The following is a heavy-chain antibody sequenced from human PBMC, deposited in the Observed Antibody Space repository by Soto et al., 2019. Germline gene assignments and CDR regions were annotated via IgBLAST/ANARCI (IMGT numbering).Heavy chain of an antibody. D-gene: IGHD2-2*02. CDR1: GFTVSSNY. CDR3: ARDVNTPEMDYYYMDV. V-gene: IGHV3-66*01. J-gene: IGHJ6*03. Sequence: GGSLRLSCAASGFTVSSNYMSWVRQAPGKGLEWVSVIYSGGSTYYADSVKGRFTISRDNSKNTLYLQMNSLRAEDTAVYYCARDVNTPEMDYYYMDVWGKGTTVTVSS. CDR2: IYSGGST.